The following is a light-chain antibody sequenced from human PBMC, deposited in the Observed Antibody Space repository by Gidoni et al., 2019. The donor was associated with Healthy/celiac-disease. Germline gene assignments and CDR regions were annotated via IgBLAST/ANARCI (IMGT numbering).Light chain of an antibody. J-gene: IGKJ2*01. CDR1: QSVSSSY. CDR2: GAS. Sequence: IGFKPAPGPLSLSPGERATLSCRASQSVSSSYLAWYQQKPGQAPRLLIYGASSRATGIPDRFSGSGSGTDFTLTISRLEPEDFAVYYCQQYGSSPRTFGQGTKLEIK. CDR3: QQYGSSPRT. V-gene: IGKV3-20*01.